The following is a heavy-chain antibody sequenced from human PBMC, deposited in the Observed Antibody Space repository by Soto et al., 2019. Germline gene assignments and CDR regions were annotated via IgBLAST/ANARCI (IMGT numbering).Heavy chain of an antibody. Sequence: SETLSLTCTVSGGSISSGDYYWSWIRQHPGKGLEWIGYIYYSGSTYYNPSLKSRVTISLDTSKNQFSLKLSSVTAADTAVYYFSRDGIAVAGKVKDYFDYWGQGTLVTVSS. CDR1: GGSISSGDYY. CDR2: IYYSGST. D-gene: IGHD6-19*01. J-gene: IGHJ4*02. CDR3: SRDGIAVAGKVKDYFDY. V-gene: IGHV4-31*03.